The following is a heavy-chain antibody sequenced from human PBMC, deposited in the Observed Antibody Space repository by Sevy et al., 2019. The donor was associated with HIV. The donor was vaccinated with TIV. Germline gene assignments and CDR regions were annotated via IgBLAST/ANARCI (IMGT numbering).Heavy chain of an antibody. CDR2: IKQDGSDK. V-gene: IGHV3-7*04. J-gene: IGHJ4*02. CDR3: VRVREFLLFGELPRYRFDS. D-gene: IGHD3-10*01. Sequence: GGSLRLSCVASGFTLSSYWMSWVRQVPGQGLEWVADIKQDGSDKNYLDSVKGRFTISRDNAKKSLYLQMNNLRVDDTVLSSCVRVREFLLFGELPRYRFDSWGQGTLLTVSS. CDR1: GFTLSSYW.